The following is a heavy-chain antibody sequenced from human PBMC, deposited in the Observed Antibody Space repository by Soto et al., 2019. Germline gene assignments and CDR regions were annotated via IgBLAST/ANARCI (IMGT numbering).Heavy chain of an antibody. V-gene: IGHV3-21*01. Sequence: GGSLRLSCAASGFTFSSYSMNWVRQAPGKGLEWVSSISSSSSYINYADSVKGRFTIARDNAKNSLYLQMNSLRAEETVVYYCARDARPTHYDYVWGSYRNWFDPWGQGTLVTVSS. CDR3: ARDARPTHYDYVWGSYRNWFDP. CDR2: ISSSSSYI. D-gene: IGHD3-16*02. CDR1: GFTFSSYS. J-gene: IGHJ5*02.